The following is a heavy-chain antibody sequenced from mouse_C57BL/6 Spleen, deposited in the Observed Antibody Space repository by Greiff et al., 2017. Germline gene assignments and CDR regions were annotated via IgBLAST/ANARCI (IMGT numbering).Heavy chain of an antibody. D-gene: IGHD3-3*01. V-gene: IGHV1-26*01. J-gene: IGHJ3*01. CDR2: INPNNGGT. CDR1: GYTFTDYY. Sequence: EVQLQQSGPELVKPGASVKISCKASGYTFTDYYMNWVKQSHGKSLEWIGDINPNNGGTSYNQKFKGKATLTVDKSSSTAYMGLRSLTSEDSAVYYCARGGDGTYWGQGTLVTVSA. CDR3: ARGGDGTY.